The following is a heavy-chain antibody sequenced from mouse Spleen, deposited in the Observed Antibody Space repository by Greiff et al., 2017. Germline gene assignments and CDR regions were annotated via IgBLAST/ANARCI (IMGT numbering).Heavy chain of an antibody. D-gene: IGHD1-1*01. CDR2: IDPETGGT. Sequence: VKLVESGADLVRPGASVTLSCKASGYTFTDYEMHWVKQTPVHGLEWIGAIDPETGGTAYNLKFKGKAILTADRSSSTAYMELRSLTSEDSAVYYCTNCGSSPFAYWGQGTLVTVSA. CDR3: TNCGSSPFAY. V-gene: IGHV1-15*01. J-gene: IGHJ3*01. CDR1: GYTFTDYE.